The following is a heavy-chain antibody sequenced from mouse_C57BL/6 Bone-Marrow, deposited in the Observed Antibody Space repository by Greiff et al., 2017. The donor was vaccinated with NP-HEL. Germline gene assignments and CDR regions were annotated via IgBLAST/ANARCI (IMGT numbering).Heavy chain of an antibody. CDR1: GYTFTSYW. V-gene: IGHV1-69*01. CDR2: IDPSDSYT. J-gene: IGHJ3*01. CDR3: ARRLLRSWFAY. D-gene: IGHD2-3*01. Sequence: QVQLKQPGAELVMPGASVKLSCKASGYTFTSYWMHWVKQRPGQGLEWIGEIDPSDSYTNYNQKFKGKSTLTVDKSSSTAYMQLSSLTSEDSAVYYCARRLLRSWFAYWGQGTLVTVSA.